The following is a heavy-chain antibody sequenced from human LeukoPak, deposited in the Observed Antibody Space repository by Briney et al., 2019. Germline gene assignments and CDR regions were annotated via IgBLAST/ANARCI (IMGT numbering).Heavy chain of an antibody. V-gene: IGHV5-51*01. CDR1: GYSFNSYW. CDR3: ARRGYNYDFDY. Sequence: GESLKISCKTSGYSFNSYWIGWVRHMPGKGLEWMGIIYPGDSATRYSPSFQGQVTISTDKSVTTAYLQWNSLKASDTAMYYCARRGYNYDFDYWGQGTLVTVSS. J-gene: IGHJ4*02. CDR2: IYPGDSAT. D-gene: IGHD3-22*01.